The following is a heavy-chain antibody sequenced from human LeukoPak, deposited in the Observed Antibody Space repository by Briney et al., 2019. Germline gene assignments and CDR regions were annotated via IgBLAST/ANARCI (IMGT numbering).Heavy chain of an antibody. CDR2: INPNSGGP. Sequence: ASVKVFCRACGYTFTSYYMHWLLQEPGQELEWMSWINPNSGGPNFAQKFQGRVTMTRYTSISTAYMALSRLRSGATAVYYCARPYSSGWTTGYWGQGTLVTVSS. CDR3: ARPYSSGWTTGY. J-gene: IGHJ4*02. D-gene: IGHD6-19*01. V-gene: IGHV1-2*02. CDR1: GYTFTSYY.